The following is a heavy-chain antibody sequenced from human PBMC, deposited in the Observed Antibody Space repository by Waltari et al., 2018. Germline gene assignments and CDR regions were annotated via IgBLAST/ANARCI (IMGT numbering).Heavy chain of an antibody. CDR2: INAGNGNT. D-gene: IGHD1-26*01. CDR1: GYTFTSYA. J-gene: IGHJ6*02. V-gene: IGHV1-3*01. Sequence: QVQLVQSGAEVKKPGASVKVSCKASGYTFTSYAMHWVRQAPGQRLEWMGWINAGNGNTKYSQKFQGRVTITRDTSASTAYMELSSLRSEDTAVYYCASSPTGDYYYYGMDVWGQGTTVTVSS. CDR3: ASSPTGDYYYYGMDV.